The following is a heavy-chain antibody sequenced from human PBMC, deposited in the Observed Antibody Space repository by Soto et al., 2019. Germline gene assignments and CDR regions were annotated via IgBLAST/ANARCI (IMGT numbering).Heavy chain of an antibody. J-gene: IGHJ4*02. CDR1: GGSISSSSYY. Sequence: SETLSLTCTVSGGSISSSSYYWGWIRQPPGKGLEWIGRIYYSGSTYYNPSLKSRVTISVDTSKNQFSLKLSSVTAADTAVYYCAPPGYGYGDYVTLWSYWGQGTLVTVSS. D-gene: IGHD4-17*01. V-gene: IGHV4-39*01. CDR2: IYYSGST. CDR3: APPGYGYGDYVTLWSY.